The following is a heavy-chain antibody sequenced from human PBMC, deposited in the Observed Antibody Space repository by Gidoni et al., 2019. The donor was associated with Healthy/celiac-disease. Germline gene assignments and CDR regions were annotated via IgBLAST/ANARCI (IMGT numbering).Heavy chain of an antibody. Sequence: QVQLVESGGGVVQPGRSLRLYCAASGFTFSSYAMHWVRQAPGKGLEWVAVISYDGSNKYYADSVKGRFTISRDNSKNTLYLQMNSLRAEDTAVYYCARDLCSSGWYTCLYFDYWGQGTLVTVSS. D-gene: IGHD6-19*01. V-gene: IGHV3-30-3*01. CDR1: GFTFSSYA. J-gene: IGHJ4*02. CDR2: ISYDGSNK. CDR3: ARDLCSSGWYTCLYFDY.